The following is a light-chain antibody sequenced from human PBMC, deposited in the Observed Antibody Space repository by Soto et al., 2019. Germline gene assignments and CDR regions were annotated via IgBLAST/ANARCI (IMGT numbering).Light chain of an antibody. CDR2: DAS. J-gene: IGKJ1*01. Sequence: DIQMTQSPSTLSASVGDRVTITCRASQNINYWLAWYQHKLGSPPKLLIFDASNLGRGVPSRFSGGGSGTQFTPNISSLRPDDVATYYCQQYSGPRTFGQGTKVEIK. CDR1: QNINYW. V-gene: IGKV1-5*01. CDR3: QQYSGPRT.